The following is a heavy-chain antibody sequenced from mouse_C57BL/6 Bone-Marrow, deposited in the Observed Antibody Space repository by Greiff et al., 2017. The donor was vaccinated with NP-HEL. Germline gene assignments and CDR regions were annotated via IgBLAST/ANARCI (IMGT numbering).Heavy chain of an antibody. CDR2: SRNKANDYTT. J-gene: IGHJ3*01. Sequence: EVMLVESGGGLVQSGRSLRLSCATSGFTFSDFYMEWVRQAPGKGLEWIAASRNKANDYTTEYSASVKGRFIVSRDTSQSILYLQMNALRAEDTAIYYCAREYGNYESGFAYWGQGTLVTVSA. D-gene: IGHD2-10*02. V-gene: IGHV7-1*01. CDR3: AREYGNYESGFAY. CDR1: GFTFSDFY.